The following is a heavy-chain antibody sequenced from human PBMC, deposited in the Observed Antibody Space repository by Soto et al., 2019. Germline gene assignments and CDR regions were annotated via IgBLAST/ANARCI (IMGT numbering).Heavy chain of an antibody. V-gene: IGHV4-34*01. CDR3: ARGVLYDFWSGYYPLDY. D-gene: IGHD3-3*01. Sequence: SETLSLTCAVYGGSFSGYYWSWIRQPPGKGLEWIGEINHSGSTNYNPSLKSRVTISVDTSKNQFSLKLSSVTAADTAVYYCARGVLYDFWSGYYPLDYWGQGTLVTLSS. CDR1: GGSFSGYY. CDR2: INHSGST. J-gene: IGHJ4*02.